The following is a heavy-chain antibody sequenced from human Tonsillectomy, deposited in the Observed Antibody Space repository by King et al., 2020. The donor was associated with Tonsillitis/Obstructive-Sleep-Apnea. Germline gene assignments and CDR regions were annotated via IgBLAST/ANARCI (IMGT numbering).Heavy chain of an antibody. CDR1: GFTFSNYW. V-gene: IGHV3-7*03. CDR3: ARDKAGGWYFDL. CDR2: IKQDGSEK. J-gene: IGHJ2*01. Sequence: VQLVESGGGLVQPGGSLRLSCAASGFTFSNYWVYWVRQAPGKGLEWVANIKQDGSEKYYVDSVKGRFTISRNNAKNSLYMPMNSLRAEATGVYYCARDKAGGWYFDLWGRGTLVTVSS. D-gene: IGHD3-10*01.